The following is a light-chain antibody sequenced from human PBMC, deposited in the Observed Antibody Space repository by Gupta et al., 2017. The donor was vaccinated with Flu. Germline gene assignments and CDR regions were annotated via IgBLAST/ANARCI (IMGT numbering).Light chain of an antibody. V-gene: IGKV3-11*01. Sequence: EIVLTQSPATLPLSPGDRAILSCRASQSINIYLAWYQQKPGQPPRLLMFDASKRAAGIPDRFSGSGYGTDFTLTISTLEPEDFAVYYCQQRSGLPMYTFGQGTKLE. CDR1: QSINIY. J-gene: IGKJ2*01. CDR2: DAS. CDR3: QQRSGLPMYT.